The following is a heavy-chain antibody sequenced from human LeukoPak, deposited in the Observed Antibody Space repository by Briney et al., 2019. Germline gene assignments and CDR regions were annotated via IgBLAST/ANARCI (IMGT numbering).Heavy chain of an antibody. D-gene: IGHD3-22*01. CDR3: AKSRSGYYQLAFDI. V-gene: IGHV3-30*02. CDR2: IRYDGSNK. CDR1: GFTFSSYG. J-gene: IGHJ3*02. Sequence: PGGSLRLSCAASGFTFSSYGMHWVRQAPGKGLEWVAFIRYDGSNKYYADSVKGRFTISRDNSKNTPYLQMNSLRAEDTAVYYCAKSRSGYYQLAFDIWGQGTMVTVSS.